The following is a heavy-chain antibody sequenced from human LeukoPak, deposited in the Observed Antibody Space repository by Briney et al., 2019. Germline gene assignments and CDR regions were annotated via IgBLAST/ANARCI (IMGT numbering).Heavy chain of an antibody. V-gene: IGHV1-69*05. Sequence: AKVSCKVSGGTLSSYAISWVRQAPGQGHEWMGGIIPIFGPANYAPKFQGRVTITTDEPTSTAYMELSSLSAEDTAVYYCARDGSGSDCFDYWGQGTLVTVSS. J-gene: IGHJ4*02. CDR1: GGTLSSYA. D-gene: IGHD3-10*01. CDR2: IIPIFGPA. CDR3: ARDGSGSDCFDY.